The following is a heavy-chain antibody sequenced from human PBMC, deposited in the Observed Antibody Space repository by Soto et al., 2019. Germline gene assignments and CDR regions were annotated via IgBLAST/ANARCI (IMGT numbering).Heavy chain of an antibody. Sequence: PSETLSLTCTVSGGSISSYYWSWIRQPPGKGLEWIGYIYYSGSTNYNPSLKSRVTISVDTSKNQFSLKLSSVTAADTAVYYCARDTGVMTTEWFDPWGQGTLVTVSS. CDR3: ARDTGVMTTEWFDP. J-gene: IGHJ5*02. D-gene: IGHD4-4*01. V-gene: IGHV4-59*01. CDR1: GGSISSYY. CDR2: IYYSGST.